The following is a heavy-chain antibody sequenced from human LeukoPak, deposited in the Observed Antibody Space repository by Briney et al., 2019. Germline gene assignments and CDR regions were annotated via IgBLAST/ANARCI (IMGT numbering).Heavy chain of an antibody. D-gene: IGHD3-22*01. CDR2: ISDSGGRT. Sequence: PGGSLRHSCAASGFSFSSYAMSWVRQAPGKGLEWVSSISDSGGRTYFADSVNGRFTISRDNSKNTLYLQLDSLRAEDTAVYYCAKQVFGSSGSFYHFDYWGQGALVTVSS. CDR1: GFSFSSYA. CDR3: AKQVFGSSGSFYHFDY. J-gene: IGHJ4*02. V-gene: IGHV3-23*01.